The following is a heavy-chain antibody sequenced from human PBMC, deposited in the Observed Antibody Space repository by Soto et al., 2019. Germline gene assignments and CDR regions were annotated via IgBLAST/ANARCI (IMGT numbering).Heavy chain of an antibody. V-gene: IGHV3-23*01. J-gene: IGHJ2*01. CDR3: ARSLYYDSTTQSPGWYFDL. CDR2: ISGSGGST. D-gene: IGHD3-22*01. CDR1: GFTFSSYA. Sequence: GGSLRLSCAASGFTFSSYAMSWVRQAPGKGLEWVSAISGSGGSTYYADSVKGRFTISRDNSKNTLYLQMNSLRAEDTAVYYCARSLYYDSTTQSPGWYFDLWGRGTLVTVSS.